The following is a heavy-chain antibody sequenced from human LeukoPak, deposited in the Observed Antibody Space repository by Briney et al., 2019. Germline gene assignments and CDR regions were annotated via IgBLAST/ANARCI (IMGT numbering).Heavy chain of an antibody. J-gene: IGHJ6*03. CDR2: INPNSSGT. CDR3: ARGVTARGFYYYMDI. Sequence: ASVKVSCKASGYTFTGYYMHWVRQAPGQGLEWMGWINPNSSGTNSAQKFQGRVTMTRDTSISTAYMELSRLTSDDTAVYSCARGVTARGFYYYMDIWGKGTTVTISS. D-gene: IGHD2-21*02. V-gene: IGHV1-2*02. CDR1: GYTFTGYY.